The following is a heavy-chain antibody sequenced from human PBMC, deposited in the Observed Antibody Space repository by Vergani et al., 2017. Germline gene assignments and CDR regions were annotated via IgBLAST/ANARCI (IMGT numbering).Heavy chain of an antibody. CDR1: GAYVGSGGYY. D-gene: IGHD2-15*01. CDR3: TRHWAVVAANNWFDP. CDR2: IYYSGTT. V-gene: IGHV4-31*01. Sequence: QVQLQESGPGLVKASQTLSLTCSVSGAYVGSGGYYWSWVRQPPGMGLDLIFYIYYSGTTYYNPSLESPLTISLDTSEYHLSLKLSSVTAADTAVYYCTRHWAVVAANNWFDPWGQGTLVTVSS. J-gene: IGHJ5*02.